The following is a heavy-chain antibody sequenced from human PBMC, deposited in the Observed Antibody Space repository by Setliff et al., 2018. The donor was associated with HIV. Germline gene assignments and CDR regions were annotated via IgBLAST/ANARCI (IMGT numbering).Heavy chain of an antibody. V-gene: IGHV3-53*01. D-gene: IGHD3-10*01. CDR1: GVTVSKNY. CDR2: IYTGGAS. Sequence: GGSLRLSCAASGVTVSKNYMSWVRQAPGKGLEWASVIYTGGASFYADSVKARFTISRDNSRNTLYLQMNSLKTEDTAVYYCTRVITMVRTYYMDVWGKGTTVTVSS. J-gene: IGHJ6*03. CDR3: TRVITMVRTYYMDV.